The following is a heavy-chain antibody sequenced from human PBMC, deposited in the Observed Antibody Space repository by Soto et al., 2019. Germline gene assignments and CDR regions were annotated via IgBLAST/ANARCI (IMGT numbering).Heavy chain of an antibody. CDR2: IYYSGST. CDR3: ARDSRLGFPDY. Sequence: QVQLQESGPGLVKPSETLPLTCTVSGGSIDSYYWSWIRQPPGKGLEWIGYIYYSGSTNYNPSLKSRVTMSVDTSKNQFSLKLSSVTAADTAVYYCARDSRLGFPDYWGQGTLVTVSS. V-gene: IGHV4-59*01. J-gene: IGHJ4*02. D-gene: IGHD3-16*01. CDR1: GGSIDSYY.